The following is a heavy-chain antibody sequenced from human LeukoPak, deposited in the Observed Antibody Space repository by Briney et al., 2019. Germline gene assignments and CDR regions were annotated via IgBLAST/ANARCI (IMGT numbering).Heavy chain of an antibody. D-gene: IGHD6-19*01. CDR3: ARDLVVAGTGFGY. J-gene: IGHJ4*02. V-gene: IGHV3-20*04. CDR1: GYSFDDYG. Sequence: GGSLRLSCAGSGYSFDDYGMRWVRQVPGKGLEWVAGINWNGGSTGYADSVKGRFTISRDNAKNSLYLQMNSLRAEDTALYCCARDLVVAGTGFGYWGQGTLVTVSS. CDR2: INWNGGST.